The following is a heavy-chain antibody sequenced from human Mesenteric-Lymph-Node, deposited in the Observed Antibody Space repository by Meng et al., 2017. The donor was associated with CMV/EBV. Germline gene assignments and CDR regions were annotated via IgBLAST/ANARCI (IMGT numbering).Heavy chain of an antibody. D-gene: IGHD3-9*01. J-gene: IGHJ4*02. CDR3: ARGSSYDILTGYFDY. Sequence: VQLHQGGAGLLKPSETRSVTCAVYGVSFSGYYWNWIRQSPEKGLEWIGEINHSGSTTYNPSFTSRIIISVDTSTNQISLNMSSVTAADTAVYYCARGSSYDILTGYFDYWGQGALVTVSS. CDR1: GVSFSGYY. V-gene: IGHV4-34*01. CDR2: INHSGST.